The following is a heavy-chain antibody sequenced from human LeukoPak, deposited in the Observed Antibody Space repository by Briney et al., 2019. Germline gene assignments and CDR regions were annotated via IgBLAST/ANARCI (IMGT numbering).Heavy chain of an antibody. D-gene: IGHD3-9*01. J-gene: IGHJ4*02. CDR1: GFTFSSYG. Sequence: GGSLRLSCAASGFTFSSYGMHWVRQAPGKGLEWVAVISYDGGNKYYADSVKGRFTISRDNSKNTLYLQMNSLRAEDTAVYYCAKDILTGFGDYWGQGTLVTVSS. CDR3: AKDILTGFGDY. V-gene: IGHV3-30*18. CDR2: ISYDGGNK.